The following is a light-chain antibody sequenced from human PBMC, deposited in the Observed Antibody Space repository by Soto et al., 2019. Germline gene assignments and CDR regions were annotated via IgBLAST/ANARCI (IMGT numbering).Light chain of an antibody. CDR1: QSIGRW. J-gene: IGKJ1*01. V-gene: IGKV1-5*01. Sequence: DIQMTQSPSTLSASVGDRVTITCRASQSIGRWLAWYQQKPGKAPNLLIYDASNFKSGVPSRFSGSGSGTEFTLTISSLQPDDFATYYCQHYNSYSEAFGQGTKVDIK. CDR2: DAS. CDR3: QHYNSYSEA.